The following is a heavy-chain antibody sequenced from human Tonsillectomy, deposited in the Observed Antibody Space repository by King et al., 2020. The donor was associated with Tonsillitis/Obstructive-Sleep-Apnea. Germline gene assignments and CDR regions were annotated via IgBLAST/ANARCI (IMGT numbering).Heavy chain of an antibody. CDR1: GGSFSGYY. Sequence: VQLQQWGAGLLKPSETLSLTCAVYGGSFSGYYWSWIRQPPGKGLEVIGEISHSGSTSYDPSLQSRVTISLDMSKNQFSLKLSSVTAADTAVYYCARGAQWGYWGQGTLVTVSS. V-gene: IGHV4-34*01. J-gene: IGHJ4*02. CDR2: ISHSGST. CDR3: ARGAQWGY. D-gene: IGHD1-26*01.